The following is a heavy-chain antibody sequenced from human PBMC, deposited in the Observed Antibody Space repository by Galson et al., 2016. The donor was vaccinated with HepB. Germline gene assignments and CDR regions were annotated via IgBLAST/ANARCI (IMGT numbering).Heavy chain of an antibody. CDR3: AQGPPVGSYGPKY. V-gene: IGHV3-30*18. CDR2: IFYDGNNK. Sequence: SLRLSCAASGFTFSRYGMHWVHQAPDKGLEWMAVIFYDGNNKHYADSVRGRFTISRDNSKNTLYLHMNELRIEDSAVYYCAQGPPVGSYGPKYWGQGTLVTVSS. D-gene: IGHD5-18*01. CDR1: GFTFSRYG. J-gene: IGHJ4*02.